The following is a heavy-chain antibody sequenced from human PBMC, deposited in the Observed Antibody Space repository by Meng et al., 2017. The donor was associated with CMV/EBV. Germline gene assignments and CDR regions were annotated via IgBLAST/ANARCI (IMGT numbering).Heavy chain of an antibody. D-gene: IGHD1-26*01. CDR3: ARTPSYSGSQRPFDY. J-gene: IGHJ4*02. CDR1: GYTFTGYY. V-gene: IGHV1-2*02. CDR2: INPNSGGT. Sequence: VQVVQSGAEVKKPGASVKASCKASGYTFTGYYMHWVRQAPGQGLEWMGWINPNSGGTNYAQKFQGRVTMTRDTSISTAYMELSRLRSDDTAVYYCARTPSYSGSQRPFDYWGQGTLVTVSS.